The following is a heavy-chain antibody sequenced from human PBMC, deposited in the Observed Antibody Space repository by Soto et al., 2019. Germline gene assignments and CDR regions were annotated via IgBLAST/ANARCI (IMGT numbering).Heavy chain of an antibody. J-gene: IGHJ3*02. CDR3: ARAKSGWDDAFAI. Sequence: ASVKVSCKASGYTFTSYYMHWVRQAPGQGLEWMGIINPNSGSTSYAQKFQGRVTMTRDTSISTAYMELSSLRSEDTAVYYCARAKSGWDDAFAIWGQGTMVTVSS. V-gene: IGHV1-46*01. D-gene: IGHD6-19*01. CDR2: INPNSGST. CDR1: GYTFTSYY.